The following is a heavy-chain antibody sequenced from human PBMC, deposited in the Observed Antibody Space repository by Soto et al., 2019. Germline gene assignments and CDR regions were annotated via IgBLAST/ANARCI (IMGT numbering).Heavy chain of an antibody. V-gene: IGHV3-74*01. CDR2: IVSDGSST. J-gene: IGHJ4*02. D-gene: IGHD4-17*01. CDR3: ARDANGDPFDY. Sequence: GGSLRLSCAASGFTFSRYWMHWVRQVPGKGLVWVSNIVSDGSSTTYADSVKGRFTISRDNAKNMLYLQMNSLRVDDTAVYYCARDANGDPFDYWGQGTLVTVSS. CDR1: GFTFSRYW.